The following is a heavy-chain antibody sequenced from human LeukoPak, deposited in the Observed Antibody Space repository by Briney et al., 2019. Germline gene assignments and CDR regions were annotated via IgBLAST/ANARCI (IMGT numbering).Heavy chain of an antibody. D-gene: IGHD2-21*01. J-gene: IGHJ4*02. CDR3: ARAPVTSCRGAYCYPFDY. Sequence: GGPLSLSCAAFGFPFSGYAMSWVRQAPGKGLEWVSATNSSDAGTYHADSVRGRFTISRDNSKNTLYLQMNSLRVEDAAVYYCARAPVTSCRGAYCYPFDYWGQGTLVTVSS. CDR2: TNSSDAGT. V-gene: IGHV3-23*01. CDR1: GFPFSGYA.